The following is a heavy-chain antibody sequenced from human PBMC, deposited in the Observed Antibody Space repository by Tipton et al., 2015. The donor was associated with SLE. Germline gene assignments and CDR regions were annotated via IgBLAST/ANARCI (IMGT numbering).Heavy chain of an antibody. CDR3: AREQSPVALFDH. J-gene: IGHJ4*02. CDR2: IYYSGST. V-gene: IGHV4-59*12. Sequence: TLSLTCTVSGGSISSYSWSWIRQPPGKGLEWIGYIYYSGSTNYNPSLKSRVTISVDTSKNQVSLKLSSVTAADTAVYYCAREQSPVALFDHWGQGTLVTVSS. D-gene: IGHD6-19*01. CDR1: GGSISSYS.